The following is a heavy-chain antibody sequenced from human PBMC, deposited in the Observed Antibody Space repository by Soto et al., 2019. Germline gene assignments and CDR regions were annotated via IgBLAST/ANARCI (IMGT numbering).Heavy chain of an antibody. D-gene: IGHD2-2*01. CDR3: ARLHCNSPNCVPLDP. Sequence: QLQLQESGPGLVKPSETLSLTCTVSGGSISDDTYYWGWIRQPPGKGLEWIGSISYSGTSSYNPALKSRVTMSVDTSKKQLSLRLSSVIASDTAVYDCARLHCNSPNCVPLDPWGQGTLVIVSS. CDR1: GGSISDDTYY. CDR2: ISYSGTS. J-gene: IGHJ5*02. V-gene: IGHV4-39*01.